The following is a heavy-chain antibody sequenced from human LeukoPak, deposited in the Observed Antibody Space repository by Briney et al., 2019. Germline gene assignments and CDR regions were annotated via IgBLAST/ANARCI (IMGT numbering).Heavy chain of an antibody. D-gene: IGHD3-10*01. CDR2: IYHSGST. CDR1: GGSISSGGYY. CDR3: ARFARADTVRGVIDY. J-gene: IGHJ4*02. V-gene: IGHV4-30-2*01. Sequence: SETLSPTCTVSGGSISSGGYYWSWIRQPPGKGLEWIGYIYHSGSTYYNPSLKSRVTISVDTSKNQFSLKLSSVTAADTAVYYCARFARADTVRGVIDYWGQGTLVTVSS.